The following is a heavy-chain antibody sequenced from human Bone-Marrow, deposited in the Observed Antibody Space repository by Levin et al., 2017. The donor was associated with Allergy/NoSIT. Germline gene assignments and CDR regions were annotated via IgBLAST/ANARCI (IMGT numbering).Heavy chain of an antibody. Sequence: PSETLSLTCTVSGGSISSSNYYWGWIRQPPGKGLEWIGSIYYSGSTYYNSSLKSRVTISVDTSKNQFSLKLNSVTAADTAIYYCATYSMVRGVVGYWGQGTLVTVSS. V-gene: IGHV4-39*01. CDR2: IYYSGST. CDR3: ATYSMVRGVVGY. J-gene: IGHJ4*02. CDR1: GGSISSSNYY. D-gene: IGHD3-10*01.